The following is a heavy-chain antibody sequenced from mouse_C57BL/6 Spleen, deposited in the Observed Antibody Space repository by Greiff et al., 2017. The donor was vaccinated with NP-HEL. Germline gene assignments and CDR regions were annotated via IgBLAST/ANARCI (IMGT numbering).Heavy chain of an antibody. V-gene: IGHV1-55*01. J-gene: IGHJ4*01. CDR3: ARKGGQLLYYAMDY. D-gene: IGHD3-3*01. CDR1: GYTFTSYW. Sequence: QVQLQQPGAELVKPGASVKMSCKASGYTFTSYWITWVKQRPGQGLEWIGDIYPGSGSTNYNEKFKSKATLTVDTSSSTAYMQLSSLTSEDSAVYYWARKGGQLLYYAMDYWGQGTSVTVSS. CDR2: IYPGSGST.